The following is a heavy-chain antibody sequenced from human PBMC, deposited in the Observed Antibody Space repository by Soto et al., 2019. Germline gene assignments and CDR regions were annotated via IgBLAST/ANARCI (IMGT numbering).Heavy chain of an antibody. Sequence: QVQLVQSGAEVKKPGSSVRVSCKASGDTFSRYTVNGVRQAPRQGLEWMGGIIPRFGTTNFAPTLQGRVTITADESTNTVYMELSSLRSEDTALYFCARGRGLYNSGRSQLDYWGQGTLVTVSS. J-gene: IGHJ4*02. CDR3: ARGRGLYNSGRSQLDY. CDR2: IIPRFGTT. D-gene: IGHD1-1*01. CDR1: GDTFSRYT. V-gene: IGHV1-69*01.